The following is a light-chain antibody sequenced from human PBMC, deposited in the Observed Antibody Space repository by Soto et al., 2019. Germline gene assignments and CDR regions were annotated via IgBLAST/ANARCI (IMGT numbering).Light chain of an antibody. CDR2: GAS. Sequence: EIVLTQSPGTLALSPGERATLSWRATQSVSSSYLAWYQQKPGQPPRLLIFGASSRATGIPDRFTGSGSGTDFTLTITRLEPEDLAVYYCQHYRTSFGGGTKVEIK. V-gene: IGKV3-20*01. CDR3: QHYRTS. CDR1: QSVSSSY. J-gene: IGKJ4*01.